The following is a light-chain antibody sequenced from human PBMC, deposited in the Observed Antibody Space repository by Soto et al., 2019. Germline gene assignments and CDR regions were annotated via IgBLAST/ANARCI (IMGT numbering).Light chain of an antibody. J-gene: IGKJ1*01. Sequence: DIQMTQSPSTLSASVGDRVTITCRASQTIGSWLAWYQQKPGRAPKLLIYKASSLESGVPSRFSGSGYGTEITLTSSSLQPDDFATYYCQQYHYYWAFGQGTKVEVK. CDR2: KAS. CDR1: QTIGSW. CDR3: QQYHYYWA. V-gene: IGKV1-5*03.